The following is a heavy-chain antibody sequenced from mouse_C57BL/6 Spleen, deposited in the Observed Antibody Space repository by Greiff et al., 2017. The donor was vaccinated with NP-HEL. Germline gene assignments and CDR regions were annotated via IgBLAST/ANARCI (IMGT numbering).Heavy chain of an antibody. CDR1: GYTFTSYW. J-gene: IGHJ4*01. D-gene: IGHD4-1*02. Sequence: QVQLQQPGAELVKPGASVKLSCKASGYTFTSYWMQWVKQRPGQGLEWIGEIDPSDSNTNYNQKFKGKATLTVDTSSSTAYMQLSSLTSEDSAVCYCASQLGYAMDYWGQGTSVTVSS. CDR2: IDPSDSNT. CDR3: ASQLGYAMDY. V-gene: IGHV1-50*01.